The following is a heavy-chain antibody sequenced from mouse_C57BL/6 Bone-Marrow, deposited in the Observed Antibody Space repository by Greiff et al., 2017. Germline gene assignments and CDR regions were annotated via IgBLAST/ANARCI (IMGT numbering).Heavy chain of an antibody. V-gene: IGHV1-85*01. CDR1: GYTFTSYD. CDR2: IYPRDGST. Sequence: VKLMESGPELVKPGASVTLSCKASGYTFTSYDINWVKQRPGQGLEWIGWIYPRDGSTKYNEKFKGKATLTVDTSSSTAYMELHSLTSEDSAVYFCARRNWPGAMDYWGQGTSVTVSS. CDR3: ARRNWPGAMDY. J-gene: IGHJ4*01. D-gene: IGHD4-1*01.